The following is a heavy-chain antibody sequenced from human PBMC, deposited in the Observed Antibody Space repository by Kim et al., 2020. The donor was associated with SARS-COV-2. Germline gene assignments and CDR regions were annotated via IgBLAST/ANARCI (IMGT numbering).Heavy chain of an antibody. D-gene: IGHD3-16*01. V-gene: IGHV3-73*01. Sequence: GGSLRLSCAASGFTFSGSAMHWVRQASGKVLEWVARIRSKPNSYSKAYAAPVKVRLTIYRYYSKLTAHLQIINLKTEDPAVYYFTRVPGLHFAFWEAF. CDR3: TRVPGLHFAFWEAF. CDR2: IRSKPNSYSK. J-gene: IGHJ3*01. CDR1: GFTFSGSA.